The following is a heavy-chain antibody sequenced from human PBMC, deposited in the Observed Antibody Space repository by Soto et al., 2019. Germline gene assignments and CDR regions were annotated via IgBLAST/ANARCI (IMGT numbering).Heavy chain of an antibody. Sequence: QVHLVQSGAEAKKPGASVKVACQGSGYAFSAYYIHWVRQAPGQGPQWMGWVNPHTGDTNYTQTLQCRATLTTDTSTNKASPELTGLTSADTAVYYSASSHGASSNIFRSAFRLADRGQGAMVVFSS. CDR2: VNPHTGDT. V-gene: IGHV1-2*02. D-gene: IGHD2-21*01. CDR3: ASSHGASSNIFRSAFRLAD. J-gene: IGHJ4*02. CDR1: GYAFSAYY.